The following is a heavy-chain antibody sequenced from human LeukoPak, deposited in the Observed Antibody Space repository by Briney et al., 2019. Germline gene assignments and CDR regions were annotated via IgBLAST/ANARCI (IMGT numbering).Heavy chain of an antibody. CDR3: ARWAYDFWSGYYSLNYYYYGMDV. Sequence: GGSLRLSCAPSGLSFSSYTIHWVRQAPGKGLEWVSSISSTSGYIHYADSVKGRFTISRDNAKNSLYLQMNSLRAEDTAVYYCARWAYDFWSGYYSLNYYYYGMDVWGQGTTVTVSS. CDR2: ISSTSGYI. V-gene: IGHV3-21*01. J-gene: IGHJ6*02. D-gene: IGHD3-3*01. CDR1: GLSFSSYT.